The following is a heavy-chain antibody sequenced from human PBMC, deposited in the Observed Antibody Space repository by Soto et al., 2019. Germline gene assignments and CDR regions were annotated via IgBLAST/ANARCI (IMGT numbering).Heavy chain of an antibody. D-gene: IGHD3-3*02. CDR3: VRYDRINMKPYSPEGFQI. J-gene: IGHJ3*02. V-gene: IGHV4-59*01. CDR2: IYYSGST. Sequence: SETLSLTCTVSGGSISSYYWSWIRQPPGKGLEWIGYIYYSGSTNYNPSLKSRVTISVDTSKNQFSLRLSSVTAADTGVYYCVRYDRINMKPYSPEGFQIWGQGTMVTVSS. CDR1: GGSISSYY.